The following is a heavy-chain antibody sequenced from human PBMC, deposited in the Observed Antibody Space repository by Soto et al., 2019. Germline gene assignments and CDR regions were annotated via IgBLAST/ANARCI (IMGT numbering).Heavy chain of an antibody. V-gene: IGHV1-2*02. CDR2: INPNSGGT. CDR1: GYTFTGYY. D-gene: IGHD2-2*02. CDR3: ARDPLYCSSTSCYSYGMDV. Sequence: ASVKVSCKASGYTFTGYYMHWVRQAPGQGLEWMGWINPNSGGTNYAQKFQGRVTMTRDTSISTAYMELSRLRSDDTAVYYCARDPLYCSSTSCYSYGMDVWGQGTTVTVSS. J-gene: IGHJ6*02.